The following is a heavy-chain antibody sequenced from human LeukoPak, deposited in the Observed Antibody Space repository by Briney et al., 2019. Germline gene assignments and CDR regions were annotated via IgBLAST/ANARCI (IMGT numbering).Heavy chain of an antibody. CDR1: GFTFSSYA. CDR3: ARDLSLYMVRGAPDY. V-gene: IGHV3-30-3*01. J-gene: IGHJ4*02. CDR2: ISYDGSNK. D-gene: IGHD3-10*01. Sequence: GGSLRLSCAASGFTFSSYAMHWVRQAPGKGLEWVAVISYDGSNKYYADSVKGRFTISRDNSKNTLYLQMNSLRAEDTAVYYCARDLSLYMVRGAPDYWGQGTLVTASS.